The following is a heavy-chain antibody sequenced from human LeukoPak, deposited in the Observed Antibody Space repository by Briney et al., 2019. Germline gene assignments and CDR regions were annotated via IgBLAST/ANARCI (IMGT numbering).Heavy chain of an antibody. Sequence: KSSETLSLTCTVSVGSISTYYWNWIRQPPGKGLEWIGYIYYSGSTKYNPSLTSRVSVSIDTSKNQFSLKLTSVTAADTAVYYCASRAGTTFDYWGQGILVYGSS. D-gene: IGHD3-10*01. CDR2: IYYSGST. J-gene: IGHJ4*02. V-gene: IGHV4-59*08. CDR1: VGSISTYY. CDR3: ASRAGTTFDY.